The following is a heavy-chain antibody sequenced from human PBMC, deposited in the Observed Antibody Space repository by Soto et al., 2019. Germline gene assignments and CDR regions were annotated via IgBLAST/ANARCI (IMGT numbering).Heavy chain of an antibody. CDR3: AKKGLGSLATYCTTGDCHYAFDV. CDR2: ISGGGDGT. CDR1: GFTFYNYA. V-gene: IGHV3-23*01. J-gene: IGHJ3*01. D-gene: IGHD2-8*01. Sequence: EVQLLESGGGLVRPGGSLRLSCAASGFTFYNYAMNWVRQAPGKGLAWVSTISGGGDGTYYADSVKGRFTISRDNSRNTVYLHMISLRAEDTAVYYCAKKGLGSLATYCTTGDCHYAFDVWGQGTLVTVSS.